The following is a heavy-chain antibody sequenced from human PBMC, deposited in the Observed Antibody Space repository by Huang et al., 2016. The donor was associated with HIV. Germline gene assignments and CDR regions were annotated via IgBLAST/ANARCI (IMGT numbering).Heavy chain of an antibody. Sequence: EEQLVESGGGLVQPGGSLRLSCAASGLSFSSCNMNWVRQAPGKGLEWLSYISETGSVITYADSVKGRFTVSRDKAKNSLYLQMDSLRAEDTAVYYCARGYSSSWLYNWGQGTLVTVSS. J-gene: IGHJ4*02. CDR3: ARGYSSSWLYN. D-gene: IGHD6-13*01. CDR2: ISETGSVI. CDR1: GLSFSSCN. V-gene: IGHV3-48*01.